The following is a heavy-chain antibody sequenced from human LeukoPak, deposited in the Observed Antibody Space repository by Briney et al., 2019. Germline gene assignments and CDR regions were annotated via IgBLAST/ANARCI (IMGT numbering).Heavy chain of an antibody. CDR3: ARGISTHWFDP. Sequence: SETLSLTCSVFGGSFSEYYWSWIRQPPGKGLEWIGEINHSESTNYNPSLKSRVTISVDTSKNQISLILNSVTAADTAVYYCARGISTHWFDPWGQGTLVIVSS. CDR2: INHSEST. CDR1: GGSFSEYY. J-gene: IGHJ5*02. V-gene: IGHV4-34*01. D-gene: IGHD3-3*02.